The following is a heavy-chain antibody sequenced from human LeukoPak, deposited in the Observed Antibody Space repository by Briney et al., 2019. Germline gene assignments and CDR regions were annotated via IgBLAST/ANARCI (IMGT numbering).Heavy chain of an antibody. CDR1: GFTFSDYG. V-gene: IGHV3-30*03. CDR3: ARDRYNYYGSSGSYWFDP. Sequence: PGGSLRLSCAASGFTFSDYGMHWVRQAPGKGLEWVAVISYDGSNKYYADSVKGRFTISRDNSKNTLYLQMNSLRAEDTAVYYCARDRYNYYGSSGSYWFDPWGQGTLVTVSS. D-gene: IGHD3-22*01. J-gene: IGHJ5*02. CDR2: ISYDGSNK.